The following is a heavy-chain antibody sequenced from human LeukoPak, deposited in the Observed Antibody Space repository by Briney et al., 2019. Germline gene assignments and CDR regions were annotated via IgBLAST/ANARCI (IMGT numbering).Heavy chain of an antibody. V-gene: IGHV1-3*01. CDR3: ARDGTVTTCGPEGYFNY. Sequence: ASVKVSRKASVYTFTSYAMHWVRQAPGQRLEWMGWINAGNGHTKYSQKFPGRVTITRDTSASTAYMELSSLRSEDAAVYYCARDGTVTTCGPEGYFNYWGQGTLVTVSS. CDR2: INAGNGHT. J-gene: IGHJ4*02. CDR1: VYTFTSYA. D-gene: IGHD4-17*01.